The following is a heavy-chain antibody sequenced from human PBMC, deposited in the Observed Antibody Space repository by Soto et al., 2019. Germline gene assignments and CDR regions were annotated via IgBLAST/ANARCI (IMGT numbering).Heavy chain of an antibody. CDR2: INAGNGNT. J-gene: IGHJ4*02. Sequence: QVQLVQSGAEVKKPGASVKVSCKASGYTFTSYAIHWVRQAPGQRLELMGWINAGNGNTKYSQKFQDRVTITRDTSESTAYMELSSLRSEDTAVYYCARDLGGWPDYWGQGTQVTVSS. V-gene: IGHV1-3*01. CDR1: GYTFTSYA. D-gene: IGHD6-19*01. CDR3: ARDLGGWPDY.